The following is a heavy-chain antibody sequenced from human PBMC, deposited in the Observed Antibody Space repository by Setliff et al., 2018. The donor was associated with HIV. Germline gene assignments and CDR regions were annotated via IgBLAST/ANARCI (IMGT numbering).Heavy chain of an antibody. CDR3: AKQGKYFDWLFSSAVDLMFDL. J-gene: IGHJ4*02. CDR2: VVPEDGKT. Sequence: ASVKVSCKASGYTFSDYYMHWVQQAPGKGLEWVGRVVPEDGKTLYAERFQDRITMTADTSIDTVYMELSSLRSEDTAVYYCAKQGKYFDWLFSSAVDLMFDLWGQGTPVTVSS. D-gene: IGHD3-9*01. V-gene: IGHV1-69-2*01. CDR1: GYTFSDYY.